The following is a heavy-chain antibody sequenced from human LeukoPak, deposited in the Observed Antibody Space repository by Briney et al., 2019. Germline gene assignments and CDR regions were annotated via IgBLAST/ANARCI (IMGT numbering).Heavy chain of an antibody. Sequence: EGSLRLSCAASGFTVSSNYMSWVRQAPGKGLEWVSVIYSGGSTYYADSVKGRFTISRDNSKNTLYLQMNSLRAEDTAVYYCARDRDCSSTSCYSDAFDIWGQGTMVTVSS. V-gene: IGHV3-53*01. CDR2: IYSGGST. D-gene: IGHD2-2*02. CDR1: GFTVSSNY. J-gene: IGHJ3*02. CDR3: ARDRDCSSTSCYSDAFDI.